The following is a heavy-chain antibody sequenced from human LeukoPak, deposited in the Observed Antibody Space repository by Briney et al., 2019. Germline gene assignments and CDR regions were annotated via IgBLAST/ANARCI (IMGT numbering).Heavy chain of an antibody. CDR1: GFTFSSYG. J-gene: IGHJ4*02. CDR3: AKGSFFDY. Sequence: GGSLRLSCAASGFTFSSYGMSWVRQAPGKGLEWVSGISWNSGSIGYADSVKGRFTISRDNAKNSLYLQMNSLRAEDTALYYCAKGSFFDYWGQGTLVTVSS. CDR2: ISWNSGSI. V-gene: IGHV3-9*01.